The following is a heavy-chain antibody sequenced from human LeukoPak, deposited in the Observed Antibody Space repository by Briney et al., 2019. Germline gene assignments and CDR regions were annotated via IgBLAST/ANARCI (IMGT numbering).Heavy chain of an antibody. CDR1: GFTFSSYA. J-gene: IGHJ4*02. V-gene: IGHV3-23*01. D-gene: IGHD6-13*01. CDR3: AKFLGGIAAAGRYLDY. Sequence: GGSLRLSCAASGFTFSSYAMSWVRQAPGKGLEWVSAISGSGGSTYYADSVKGRFTISRDNSKNTLYLQMNSLRAEDTAVYYCAKFLGGIAAAGRYLDYWGQGTLVTVSS. CDR2: ISGSGGST.